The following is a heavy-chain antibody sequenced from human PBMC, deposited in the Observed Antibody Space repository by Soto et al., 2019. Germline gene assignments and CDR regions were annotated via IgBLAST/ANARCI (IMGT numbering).Heavy chain of an antibody. CDR3: TRGYGSGSSQTAVGY. D-gene: IGHD3-10*01. CDR2: INPHSGST. CDR1: GYIFSANY. J-gene: IGHJ4*02. V-gene: IGHV1-2*02. Sequence: GASVKVSCKASGYIFSANYIHWVRQAPGQGLEWLGWINPHSGSTNYAQKFLGRVTMSADTSASTAYMDLARLKSDDTAVYYCTRGYGSGSSQTAVGYWGQGTVVTVSS.